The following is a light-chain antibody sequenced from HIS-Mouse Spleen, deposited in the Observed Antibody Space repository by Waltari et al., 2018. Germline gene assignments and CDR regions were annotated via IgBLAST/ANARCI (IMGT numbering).Light chain of an antibody. CDR2: EGS. CDR3: CSYAGSSTWV. CDR1: ISDVGSYTL. J-gene: IGLJ3*02. V-gene: IGLV2-23*01. Sequence: QSALTQPASVSGSPGQSITISCTGTISDVGSYTLSSWYQQHPGKAPKLMIYEGSKRPSGVSNRFSGSKSGNTASLTISGLQAEDEADYYCCSYAGSSTWVFGGGTKLTVL.